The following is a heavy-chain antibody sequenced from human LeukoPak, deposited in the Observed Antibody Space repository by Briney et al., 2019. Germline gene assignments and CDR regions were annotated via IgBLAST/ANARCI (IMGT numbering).Heavy chain of an antibody. Sequence: SETLSLTCTVSGGSISSDYWSWIRQPAGKGLEWIGRICTSGSTNYNPSLKSRVTMSVDTSKNQFFLKLSSATAADTAVYYCARENDAYYRAYDIWGQGTLVTVSS. CDR2: ICTSGST. J-gene: IGHJ3*02. CDR1: GGSISSDY. D-gene: IGHD3-10*01. CDR3: ARENDAYYRAYDI. V-gene: IGHV4-4*07.